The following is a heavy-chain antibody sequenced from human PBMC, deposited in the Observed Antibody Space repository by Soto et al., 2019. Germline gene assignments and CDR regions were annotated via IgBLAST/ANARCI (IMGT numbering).Heavy chain of an antibody. Sequence: SVKVSCKASGGTFSSYAISWVRQAPGQGLEWMGGIIPIFGTANYAQKFQGRVTITADESTSTAYMELSSLRSEDTAVYYCARGIVVGLYYYYGMDVWGQGTTVTVSS. J-gene: IGHJ6*02. V-gene: IGHV1-69*13. D-gene: IGHD2-2*01. CDR2: IIPIFGTA. CDR1: GGTFSSYA. CDR3: ARGIVVGLYYYYGMDV.